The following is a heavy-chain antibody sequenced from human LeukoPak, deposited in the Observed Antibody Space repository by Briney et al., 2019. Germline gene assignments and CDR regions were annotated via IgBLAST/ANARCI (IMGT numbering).Heavy chain of an antibody. D-gene: IGHD1-7*01. CDR3: ARDWANYPGGY. Sequence: GGSLRLSCAASGFTFSSYWMHWVRQAPGKGLVWVSRINSDGSSTSYADSVKGRFTISRDNAKNTLYLQMNRLRAEDTAVYYCARDWANYPGGYWGQGTLVTVSS. V-gene: IGHV3-74*01. J-gene: IGHJ4*02. CDR2: INSDGSST. CDR1: GFTFSSYW.